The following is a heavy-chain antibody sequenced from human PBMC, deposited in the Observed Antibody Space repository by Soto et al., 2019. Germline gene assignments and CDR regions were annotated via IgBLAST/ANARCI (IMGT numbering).Heavy chain of an antibody. J-gene: IGHJ4*02. V-gene: IGHV3-74*01. CDR2: INSDGSST. D-gene: IGHD6-19*01. CDR1: GFTFSSYW. CDR3: ARDVYSSGWYPGPD. Sequence: GGSLRLSCAASGFTFSSYWMHWVRQAPGKVLVWVSRINSDGSSTSYADSVKGRFTISRDNAKNTLYLQMNSLRAEDTAVYYCARDVYSSGWYPGPDWGQGTLVTV.